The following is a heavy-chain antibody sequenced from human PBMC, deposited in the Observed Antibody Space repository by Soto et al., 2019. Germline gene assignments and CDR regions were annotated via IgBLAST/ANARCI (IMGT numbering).Heavy chain of an antibody. Sequence: GGSLRLSCAASAFTFKNHWMHWVRQVPGKGPVWVSRINGDGSFTSYADSVKGRFTISRGNAKNSLYLQMNSLRAEDTAVYYCARDRYSYYDFWSGSLPYYYYGMDVWGQGTTVTVSS. CDR1: AFTFKNHW. CDR3: ARDRYSYYDFWSGSLPYYYYGMDV. D-gene: IGHD3-3*01. CDR2: INGDGSFT. V-gene: IGHV3-74*01. J-gene: IGHJ6*02.